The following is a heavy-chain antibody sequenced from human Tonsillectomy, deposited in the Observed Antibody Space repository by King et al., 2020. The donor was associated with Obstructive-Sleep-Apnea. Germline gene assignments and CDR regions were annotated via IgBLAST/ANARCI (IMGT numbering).Heavy chain of an antibody. CDR3: VRDLNYYDSSGSFDY. J-gene: IGHJ4*02. CDR2: INPSGGST. V-gene: IGHV1-46*01. CDR1: GYTFTSYY. D-gene: IGHD3-22*01. Sequence: QLVQSGAEVKKPGASVKVSCKASGYTFTSYYMHWVRQAPGQGLEWMGIINPSGGSTNYAQKFQGRVTMTRDTSTSIVYMELSSLRSEDTAVYYCVRDLNYYDSSGSFDYWGQGTLVTVSS.